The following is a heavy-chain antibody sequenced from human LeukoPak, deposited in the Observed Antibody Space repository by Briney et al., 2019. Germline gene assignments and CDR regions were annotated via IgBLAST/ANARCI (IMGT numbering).Heavy chain of an antibody. Sequence: GGSLRLSCAVSGFTFSSYWMYWVRQAPGKGLVWVSRLNGDGGYTNYEDSVEGRFTISRDNAKNTLYLQMNSLRDDDAAVYYCVRGSNGWSGMDVWGRGTTVTVSS. J-gene: IGHJ6*02. D-gene: IGHD6-19*01. CDR1: GFTFSSYW. CDR3: VRGSNGWSGMDV. V-gene: IGHV3-74*01. CDR2: LNGDGGYT.